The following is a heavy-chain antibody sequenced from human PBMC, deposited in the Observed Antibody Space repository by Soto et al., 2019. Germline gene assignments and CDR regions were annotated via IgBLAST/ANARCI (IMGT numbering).Heavy chain of an antibody. D-gene: IGHD3-10*01. J-gene: IGHJ4*02. CDR1: GFTFSSYW. V-gene: IGHV3-7*03. CDR2: IKQDGSEK. CDR3: ARDELSGELPLPLFDY. Sequence: EVQLVESGGGLVQPGGSLRLSCAASGFTFSSYWMSWVRQAPGKGLEWVANIKQDGSEKYYVDSVKGRFTISRDNAKNSLYLQMNSLRAEDTAVYYCARDELSGELPLPLFDYWGQGTLVTVSS.